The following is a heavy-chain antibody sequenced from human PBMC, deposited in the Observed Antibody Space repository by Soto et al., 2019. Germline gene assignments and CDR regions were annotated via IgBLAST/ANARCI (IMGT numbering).Heavy chain of an antibody. CDR2: IYGTGNT. CDR1: GGSISSSFY. CDR3: GSSSRYSTDV. V-gene: IGHV4-39*01. Sequence: QLQLQESGPELVKPSETLSLSCTVSGGSISSSFYWGWIRQPPGKGLEWIGSIYGTGNTYYNPSLKGRVTISADTSKNQFSLNLISVTAADTAVYYCGSSSRYSTDVWGQGATVTVSS. D-gene: IGHD6-13*01. J-gene: IGHJ6*02.